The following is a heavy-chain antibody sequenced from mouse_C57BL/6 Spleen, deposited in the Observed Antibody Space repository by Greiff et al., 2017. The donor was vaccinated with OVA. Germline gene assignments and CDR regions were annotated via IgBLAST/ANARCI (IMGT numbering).Heavy chain of an antibody. V-gene: IGHV14-1*01. CDR3: TTSDGSSSAWFAY. J-gene: IGHJ3*01. Sequence: VQLQQSGAELVRPGASVKLSCTASGFNIKDYYMHWVKQRPEQGLEWIGRIDPEDGDTEYAPKFQGKATMTADTSSNTAYLQLSSLTAEDTAVYYCTTSDGSSSAWFAYWGQGTLVTVSA. D-gene: IGHD1-1*01. CDR2: IDPEDGDT. CDR1: GFNIKDYY.